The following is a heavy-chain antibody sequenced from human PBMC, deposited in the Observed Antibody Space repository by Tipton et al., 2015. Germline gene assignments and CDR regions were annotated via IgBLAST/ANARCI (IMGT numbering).Heavy chain of an antibody. CDR1: AYSISSDYY. D-gene: IGHD3-9*01. Sequence: TLSLTCAVSAYSISSDYYWGWIRQPPGKGLEWIGSISHSGNTYYNPSLKSRVTMSRDTSKNQFSLKMKSVTAADTAVYYCARGRRIIRYFDEWGQGSLVTVSS. CDR2: ISHSGNT. CDR3: ARGRRIIRYFDE. J-gene: IGHJ4*02. V-gene: IGHV4-38-2*01.